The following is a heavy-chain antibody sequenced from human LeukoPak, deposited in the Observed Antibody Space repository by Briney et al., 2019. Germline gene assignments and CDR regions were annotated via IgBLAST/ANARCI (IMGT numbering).Heavy chain of an antibody. Sequence: SETLSLTCTVSGGSINSGDYWSWTRQPPGKGLEWIGYIYYSGSTNYNPSLKSRVTISVDTSKNQFSLKLSSVTAADTAVYYCARGPVSYYDILTGYDYWGQGTLVTVSS. J-gene: IGHJ4*02. CDR1: GGSINSGDY. CDR3: ARGPVSYYDILTGYDY. CDR2: IYYSGST. V-gene: IGHV4-59*08. D-gene: IGHD3-9*01.